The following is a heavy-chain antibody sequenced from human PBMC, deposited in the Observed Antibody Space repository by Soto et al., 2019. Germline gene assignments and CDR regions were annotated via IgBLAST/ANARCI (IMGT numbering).Heavy chain of an antibody. CDR3: TRGPLSWSGCSSEANVDY. Sequence: EVQLVESGGGLVQPGGSLRLSCAASGFTFSSYSMNWVRQAPGKGLEWVSYISSSSSNIYYADSAKGRFTISRDTDKNSLYLQMNSPRDEETAVYYCTRGPLSWSGCSSEANVDYWGQGTLVTVSS. CDR2: ISSSSSNI. V-gene: IGHV3-48*02. D-gene: IGHD3-3*01. J-gene: IGHJ4*02. CDR1: GFTFSSYS.